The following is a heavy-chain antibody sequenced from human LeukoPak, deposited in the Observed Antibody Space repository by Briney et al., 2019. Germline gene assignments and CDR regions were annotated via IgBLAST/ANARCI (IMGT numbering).Heavy chain of an antibody. J-gene: IGHJ4*02. CDR1: GGSISSGGYS. Sequence: SETLSLTCAVSGGSISSGGYSWSWIRQPPGKGLEWIGYIYHSGSTYYNPSLKSRVSISVDRSKNQSSLKLSSVTAADTAVYYCATLGDYEGGYYFDYWGQGTLVTVSS. CDR2: IYHSGST. V-gene: IGHV4-30-2*01. CDR3: ATLGDYEGGYYFDY. D-gene: IGHD4-17*01.